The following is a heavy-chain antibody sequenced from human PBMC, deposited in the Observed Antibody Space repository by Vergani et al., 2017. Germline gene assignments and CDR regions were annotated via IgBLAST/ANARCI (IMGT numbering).Heavy chain of an antibody. CDR1: GFTFENYA. Sequence: EVQVVESGGGLVQPGRSLRLSCAASGFTFENYAMHWVRQAPGKGLEWVSGISWNSVDIGYADSVKGRFTISRDNSKNTLFLHMNSLRPEDTAVYYCTKGSRGYTGYFFDYWGQGTLATVSS. V-gene: IGHV3-9*01. D-gene: IGHD5-12*01. CDR3: TKGSRGYTGYFFDY. CDR2: ISWNSVDI. J-gene: IGHJ4*02.